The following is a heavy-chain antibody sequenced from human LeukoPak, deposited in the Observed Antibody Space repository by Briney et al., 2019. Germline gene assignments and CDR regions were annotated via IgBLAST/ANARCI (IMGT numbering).Heavy chain of an antibody. CDR2: ISGSGGST. V-gene: IGHV3-23*01. D-gene: IGHD1-1*01. J-gene: IGHJ4*02. CDR1: GFTFSSYA. CDR3: ARGLLDRYYFDY. Sequence: GGSLRLSCAASGFTFSSYAMSWVRQAPGKGLEWVSAISGSGGSTYCADSVKGRFTISRDNSKNTLYLQMNSLRAEDTAVYYCARGLLDRYYFDYWGQGTLVTVSS.